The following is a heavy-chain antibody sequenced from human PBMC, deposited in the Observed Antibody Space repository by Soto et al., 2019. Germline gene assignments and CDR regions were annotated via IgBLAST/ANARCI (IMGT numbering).Heavy chain of an antibody. J-gene: IGHJ3*01. Sequence: GQLLESGGGMVQPGGSLRLSCAASGFTFSSFAMNWVRLPPGRGLEWVAAVTSSASSTHYADSVKGRFTTSRDNSKNTLYLQMISLRVDDTAVYYCAKGGAVLLDPFDVWGQGTMVTFSS. CDR3: AKGGAVLLDPFDV. V-gene: IGHV3-23*01. CDR2: VTSSASST. CDR1: GFTFSSFA. D-gene: IGHD1-26*01.